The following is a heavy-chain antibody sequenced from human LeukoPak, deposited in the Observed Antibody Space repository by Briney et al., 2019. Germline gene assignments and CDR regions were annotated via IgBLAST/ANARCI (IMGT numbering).Heavy chain of an antibody. J-gene: IGHJ6*03. CDR3: ARSTYYYGSGSRYYYYYYMDV. CDR1: GGSISSGSYY. D-gene: IGHD3-10*01. V-gene: IGHV4-61*02. Sequence: SETLSLTCTVSGGSISSGSYYWSWIRQPAGKGLEWIGRIYTSGSTNYNPSLKSRVTISVDTSKNQFSLKLSSVTAADTAVYYCARSTYYYGSGSRYYYYYYMDVWGKGTTVTISS. CDR2: IYTSGST.